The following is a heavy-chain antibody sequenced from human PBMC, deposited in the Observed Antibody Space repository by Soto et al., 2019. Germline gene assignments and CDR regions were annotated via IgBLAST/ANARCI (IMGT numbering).Heavy chain of an antibody. CDR2: ILPGGCEYDM. J-gene: IGHJ4*02. CDR3: AKYNARWMVDY. V-gene: IGHV3-30-3*02. CDR1: GFSFRSYT. Sequence: QVQLVESGGGVVQPGGSLRLSCAASGFSFRSYTMHWVRQAPGKGLVWLAVILPGGCEYDMHYANSVKGRFTASRDNSKNTLSLQMDNLRPEDTAVYYCAKYNARWMVDYWGQGTLVTVSS. D-gene: IGHD1-20*01.